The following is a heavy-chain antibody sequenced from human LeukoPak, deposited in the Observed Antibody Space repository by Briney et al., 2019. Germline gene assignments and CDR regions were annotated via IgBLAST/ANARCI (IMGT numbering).Heavy chain of an antibody. J-gene: IGHJ3*02. V-gene: IGHV3-23*01. Sequence: PEGSLRLSCAASEFTFSSYAMSWVRQAPGKGLEWVSVISGSGGSTYYADSVKGRFTISRDNSKNTLYLQMNSLRAEDTAVYYCASIISVQLPKGDAFDIWGQGTMVTVSS. CDR2: ISGSGGST. D-gene: IGHD2-2*01. CDR1: EFTFSSYA. CDR3: ASIISVQLPKGDAFDI.